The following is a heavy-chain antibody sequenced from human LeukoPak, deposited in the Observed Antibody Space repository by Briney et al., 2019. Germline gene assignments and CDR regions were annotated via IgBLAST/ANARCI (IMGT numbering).Heavy chain of an antibody. J-gene: IGHJ4*02. V-gene: IGHV3-7*01. CDR1: GFTFSSYW. CDR3: TSGSYHEVDY. D-gene: IGHD1-26*01. Sequence: GGSLRLSCAASGFTFSSYWMSWVRQAPGKGLEWVANIKRDGSEKYYVDSVKGRFTISRDNAKNSLYLQMNSLRAEDTAVYYCTSGSYHEVDYWGQGTLVTVSS. CDR2: IKRDGSEK.